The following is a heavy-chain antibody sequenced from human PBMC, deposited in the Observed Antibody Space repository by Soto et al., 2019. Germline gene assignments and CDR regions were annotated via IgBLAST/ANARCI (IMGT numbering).Heavy chain of an antibody. CDR1: GFTFSSYW. V-gene: IGHV3-7*01. CDR2: IKQDGSEK. Sequence: GGSLRLSCAASGFTFSSYWMSWVRQAPGKGLEWVANIKQDGSEKYYVDSVKGRFTISRDNAKNSLYLQMNSLRAEDTAVYYCARAGRGPTRYGDVIKSIGYYYYYMDVWGKGTTVTVSS. J-gene: IGHJ6*03. CDR3: ARAGRGPTRYGDVIKSIGYYYYYMDV. D-gene: IGHD4-17*01.